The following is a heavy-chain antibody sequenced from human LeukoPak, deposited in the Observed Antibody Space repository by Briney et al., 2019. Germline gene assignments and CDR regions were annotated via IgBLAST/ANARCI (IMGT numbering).Heavy chain of an antibody. Sequence: SQTLSLTCTVSGGSISSGSYYWSWIRQPPGKGLEWIGEINHSGSTNYNPSLKSRVTISVDTSKNQFSLKLSSVTAADTAVYYCARRAVGATSLRVPLFFDYWGQGTLVTVSS. D-gene: IGHD1-26*01. J-gene: IGHJ4*02. CDR1: GGSISSGSYY. CDR2: INHSGST. V-gene: IGHV4-39*07. CDR3: ARRAVGATSLRVPLFFDY.